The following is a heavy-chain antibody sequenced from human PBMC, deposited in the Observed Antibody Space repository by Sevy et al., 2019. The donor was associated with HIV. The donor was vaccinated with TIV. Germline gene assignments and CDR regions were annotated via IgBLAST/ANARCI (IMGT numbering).Heavy chain of an antibody. V-gene: IGHV3-30*02. CDR3: TKDMVTFGGTIANSTGGFDM. CDR1: GFRFSSYG. CDR2: LPYDGSKE. J-gene: IGHJ3*02. D-gene: IGHD3-16*02. Sequence: GGSLRLSCAASGFRFSSYGMNWVRQAPDKGLEWVAFLPYDGSKEDYADSVKGRFTISRDNSKNTLYLQMSSLRAEDTAVYYCTKDMVTFGGTIANSTGGFDMWGQGTMVTVSS.